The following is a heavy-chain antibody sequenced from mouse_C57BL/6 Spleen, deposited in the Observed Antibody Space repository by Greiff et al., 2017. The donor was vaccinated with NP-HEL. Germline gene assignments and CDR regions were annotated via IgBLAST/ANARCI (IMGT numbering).Heavy chain of an antibody. Sequence: VQLQQPGAELVKPGASVKLSCKASGYTFTSYWMQWVKQRPGQGLEWIGEIDPSDSYTNYNQKFKGKATLTVDTSSSTAYMQLSSLTSEDSAVYYCARRGLYYGNYWYLDVWGTGTTVTVSS. CDR3: ARRGLYYGNYWYLDV. V-gene: IGHV1-50*01. D-gene: IGHD2-1*01. J-gene: IGHJ1*03. CDR1: GYTFTSYW. CDR2: IDPSDSYT.